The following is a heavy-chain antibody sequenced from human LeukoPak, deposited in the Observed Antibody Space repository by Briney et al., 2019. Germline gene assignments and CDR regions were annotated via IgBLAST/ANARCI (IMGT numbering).Heavy chain of an antibody. CDR1: GFTFTGYY. D-gene: IGHD1-1*01. Sequence: GGSVKVSCKASGFTFTGYYMHWVRQAPGQGLEWMGWINPNSGGTNYAQKFQGRVTMTRDTSISTAYMELSRLRSDDTAVYYCARDYLFSPGYPVLYFDYWGQGTLVTVSS. CDR2: INPNSGGT. V-gene: IGHV1-2*02. J-gene: IGHJ4*02. CDR3: ARDYLFSPGYPVLYFDY.